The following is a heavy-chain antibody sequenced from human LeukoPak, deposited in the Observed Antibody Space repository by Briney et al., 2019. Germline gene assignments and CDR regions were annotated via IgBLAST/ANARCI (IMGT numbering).Heavy chain of an antibody. Sequence: SGGSLRLSCAASGFTFSSYAMSWVRQAPGKGLEWVSAISGSGGSTYYADSVKGRFTTSRDNSKNTLYLQMNSLRAEDTAVYYCAKDAAGLRLPGLGNWFDPWGQGTLVTVSS. CDR2: ISGSGGST. J-gene: IGHJ5*02. V-gene: IGHV3-23*01. D-gene: IGHD4-17*01. CDR3: AKDAAGLRLPGLGNWFDP. CDR1: GFTFSSYA.